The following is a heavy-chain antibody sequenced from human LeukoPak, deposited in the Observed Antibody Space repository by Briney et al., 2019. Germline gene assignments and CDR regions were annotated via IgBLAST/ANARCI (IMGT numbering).Heavy chain of an antibody. CDR1: GYSISSGYY. Sequence: SETLSLTCTVSGYSISSGYYWGWIRQPPGKGLEWIGSIYHSGSTYYNPSLKSRVTISVDTSKNQFSLKLSSVTAADTAVYYCARDGPVSYFDYWGQGTLVTVSS. CDR3: ARDGPVSYFDY. J-gene: IGHJ4*02. CDR2: IYHSGST. V-gene: IGHV4-38-2*02.